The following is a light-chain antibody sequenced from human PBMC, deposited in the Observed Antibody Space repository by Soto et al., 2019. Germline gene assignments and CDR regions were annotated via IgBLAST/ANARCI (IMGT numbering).Light chain of an antibody. CDR3: QQCYNSPQP. CDR2: ATS. CDR1: QSIGTF. J-gene: IGKJ1*01. Sequence: QMTQSPSSLSASVGDRVTITCRASQSIGTFLNWYQQKIRKAPKLLIFATSNLQGGVPSRFSGSGSGTHFTPTISSLQPEDFASYYCQQCYNSPQPFDHGPNVEI. V-gene: IGKV1-39*01.